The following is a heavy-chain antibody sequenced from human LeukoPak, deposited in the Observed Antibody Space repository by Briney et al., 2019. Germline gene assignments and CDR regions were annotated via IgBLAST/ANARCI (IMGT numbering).Heavy chain of an antibody. V-gene: IGHV4-59*01. D-gene: IGHD3-22*01. Sequence: SETLSLTCTVSGGSISSYYWNWIRQPPGRGLEWIGYIYYSGSTNYNPSLKSRVTISVDTSKNQFSLKLSSVTAADTAVYYCARGNSIGSNCFAPWGQGPLVTVSS. J-gene: IGHJ5*02. CDR2: IYYSGST. CDR3: ARGNSIGSNCFAP. CDR1: GGSISSYY.